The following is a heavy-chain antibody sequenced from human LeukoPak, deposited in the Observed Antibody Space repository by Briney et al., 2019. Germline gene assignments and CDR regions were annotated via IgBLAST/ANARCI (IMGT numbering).Heavy chain of an antibody. J-gene: IGHJ4*02. Sequence: GGSLRLSCADSGFTFSSYWMSWVRQAPGKGLEWVANIKEDGSKKYYVDSVKGRFTTSRDNAKNSLYLQMNSLRAEDTAMYYCAKVPLSSSGWDREYYFDYWGQGTLVTVSS. V-gene: IGHV3-7*01. CDR2: IKEDGSKK. CDR3: AKVPLSSSGWDREYYFDY. D-gene: IGHD6-19*01. CDR1: GFTFSSYW.